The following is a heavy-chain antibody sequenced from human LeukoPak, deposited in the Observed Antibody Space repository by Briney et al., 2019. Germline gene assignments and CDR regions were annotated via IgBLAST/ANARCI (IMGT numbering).Heavy chain of an antibody. Sequence: GGSLRLSCAASGFIFSSHTMHWVRQAPGKGLEYVSAISPNGGSTYYAKSVKGRFTISRDNSKNTLYLQMGRLRAEDMAVYYCARVDSSGYYLIYYWSQGALVTASS. J-gene: IGHJ4*02. CDR2: ISPNGGST. CDR1: GFIFSSHT. V-gene: IGHV3-64*01. D-gene: IGHD3-22*01. CDR3: ARVDSSGYYLIYY.